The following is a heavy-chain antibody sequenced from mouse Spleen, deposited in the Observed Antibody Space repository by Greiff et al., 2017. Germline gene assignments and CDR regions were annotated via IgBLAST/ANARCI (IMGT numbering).Heavy chain of an antibody. CDR1: GFTFSDYG. CDR3: ARREIDKGIDY. J-gene: IGHJ2*01. V-gene: IGHV5-17*01. D-gene: IGHD1-3*01. Sequence: EVHLVESGGGLVKPGGSLKLSCAASGFTFSDYGMHWVRQAPEKGLEWVAYISSGSSTIYYADTVKGRFTISRDNAKNTLFLQMTSLRSEDTAMYYCARREIDKGIDYWGQGTTLTVSS. CDR2: ISSGSSTI.